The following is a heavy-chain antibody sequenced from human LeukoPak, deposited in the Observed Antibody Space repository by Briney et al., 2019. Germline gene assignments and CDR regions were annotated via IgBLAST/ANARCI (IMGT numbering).Heavy chain of an antibody. CDR3: ARKSGSSGYPFDY. D-gene: IGHD3-22*01. CDR2: ITSSSSTM. V-gene: IGHV3-48*01. J-gene: IGHJ4*02. CDR1: GFSFSSCS. Sequence: LTGGSLRLSCAASGFSFSSCSMNWVRQAPGKGLEWVSYITSSSSTMYYADAVKGRFAISRDNAKNSLYLQMNSLRAEDTAVYYCARKSGSSGYPFDYWGQGTLVTVSS.